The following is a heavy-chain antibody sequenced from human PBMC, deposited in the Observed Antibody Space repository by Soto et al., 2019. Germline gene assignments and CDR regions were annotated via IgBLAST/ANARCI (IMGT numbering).Heavy chain of an antibody. D-gene: IGHD2-15*01. V-gene: IGHV4-34*01. CDR2: ISHSGST. Sequence: SETLSLTCAVYGGSFSGYYWSWIRQPPGKGLEWIGEISHSGSTNYNPSLKSRVTISVDTSKNQFSLKLSSVTAADTAVYYCARGEDIVVVVAARGNWFDPWGQGTLVTVSS. J-gene: IGHJ5*02. CDR3: ARGEDIVVVVAARGNWFDP. CDR1: GGSFSGYY.